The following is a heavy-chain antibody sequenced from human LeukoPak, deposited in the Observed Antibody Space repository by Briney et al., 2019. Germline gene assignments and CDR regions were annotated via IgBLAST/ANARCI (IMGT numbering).Heavy chain of an antibody. J-gene: IGHJ6*03. D-gene: IGHD1-26*01. Sequence: GGSLRLSCAASGFTFSSNEMNWVRQAPGKGLEWVSYMSGTGSAIFYADSVRGRFTISRDNAKNSLFLQMNSLRAEDTALYYCARVLVDGANNYYYYMDVWGKGTTVTVSS. CDR2: MSGTGSAI. V-gene: IGHV3-48*03. CDR1: GFTFSSNE. CDR3: ARVLVDGANNYYYYMDV.